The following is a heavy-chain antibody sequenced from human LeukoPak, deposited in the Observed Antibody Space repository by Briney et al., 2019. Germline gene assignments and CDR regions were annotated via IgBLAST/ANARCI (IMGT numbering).Heavy chain of an antibody. CDR2: IIPIFGTA. Sequence: SVKVSCKASGGTFSSYAISWVRQAPGQGLEWMGGIIPIFGTANYAQKFQGRVTITADESTSTAYMELSSLRSGDTAVYYCARRSTLYSSGRFYFDYWGQGTLVTVSS. V-gene: IGHV1-69*01. D-gene: IGHD6-19*01. J-gene: IGHJ4*02. CDR1: GGTFSSYA. CDR3: ARRSTLYSSGRFYFDY.